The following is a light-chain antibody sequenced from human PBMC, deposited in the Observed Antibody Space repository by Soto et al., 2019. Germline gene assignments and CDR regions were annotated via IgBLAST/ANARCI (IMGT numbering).Light chain of an antibody. J-gene: IGKJ4*01. V-gene: IGKV3-11*01. Sequence: EIVLTQSPATLSLSLGERATLSCRASQNVANYLDWYQQKPSQAPRLLIYESSNTATGIAARFSGSGSGTDFTLTISSLEPEDCAIYYCQQYHTWPITFGGGTKVDIK. CDR1: QNVANY. CDR3: QQYHTWPIT. CDR2: ESS.